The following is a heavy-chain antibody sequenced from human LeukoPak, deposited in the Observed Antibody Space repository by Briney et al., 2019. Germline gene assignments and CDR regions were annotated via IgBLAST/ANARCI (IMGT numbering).Heavy chain of an antibody. Sequence: SETLSLTCTVSGGSLSSSSYYWGWIRQPPGKELEWIGSIYYSGSTYYNPSLKSRVTISVDTSKNQFSLKLSSVTAADTAVYYCARRPDSTSLYYYYYYMDVWGKGTTVTVSS. CDR3: ARRPDSTSLYYYYYYMDV. D-gene: IGHD2-2*01. V-gene: IGHV4-39*01. CDR1: GGSLSSSSYY. J-gene: IGHJ6*03. CDR2: IYYSGST.